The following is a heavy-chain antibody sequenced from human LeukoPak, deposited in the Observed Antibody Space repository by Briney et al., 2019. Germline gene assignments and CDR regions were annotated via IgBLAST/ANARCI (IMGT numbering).Heavy chain of an antibody. CDR1: GYTFTGYY. J-gene: IGHJ4*02. Sequence: GASVKVSCKASGYTFTGYYMHWVRQAPGQGLEWIGWINPNSGGTNYAQKFQGRVTMTRDTPISTAYMELTSLRSDDTAVYYCARAEVIDYWGQGTLVTVSS. D-gene: IGHD3-22*01. CDR3: ARAEVIDY. V-gene: IGHV1-2*02. CDR2: INPNSGGT.